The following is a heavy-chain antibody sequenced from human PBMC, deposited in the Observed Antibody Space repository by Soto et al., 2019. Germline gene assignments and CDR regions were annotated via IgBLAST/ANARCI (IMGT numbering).Heavy chain of an antibody. CDR1: GGTFSSYA. J-gene: IGHJ4*02. V-gene: IGHV1-69*06. Sequence: SVKVSCKASGGTFSSYAISWVRQAPGQGLEWMGGIIPIFGTANYAQKFQGRVTITADKSTSTAYMELSSLRSEDTAVYYCARVFGYYYDSSGYLYWGQGTLVTVSS. CDR3: ARVFGYYYDSSGYLY. D-gene: IGHD3-22*01. CDR2: IIPIFGTA.